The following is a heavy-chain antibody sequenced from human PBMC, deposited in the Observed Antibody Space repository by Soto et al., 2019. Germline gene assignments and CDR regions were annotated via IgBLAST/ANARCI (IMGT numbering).Heavy chain of an antibody. D-gene: IGHD2-2*01. V-gene: IGHV4-34*01. CDR2: INHSGST. CDR3: ARGGDIVVVPAATLFDY. J-gene: IGHJ4*02. Sequence: SETLSLTCAVYGGSFSGYYWSWIRQPPGKGLEWIGEINHSGSTNYNPSLKSRVTISVDTSKNQFSLKLSSVTAADTAVYYCARGGDIVVVPAATLFDYWGQGTLVTVSS. CDR1: GGSFSGYY.